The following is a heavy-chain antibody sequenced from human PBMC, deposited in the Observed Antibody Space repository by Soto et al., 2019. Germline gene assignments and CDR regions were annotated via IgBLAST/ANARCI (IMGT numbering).Heavy chain of an antibody. CDR2: IKQDGSEK. D-gene: IGHD2-15*01. CDR3: ARDLPVPAFDIVVVVGDITGAFEI. J-gene: IGHJ3*02. V-gene: IGHV3-7*01. CDR1: GFTFSSYW. Sequence: EVQLVESGGGLVQPGGSLRLSCAASGFTFSSYWMSWVRQAPGKGLEWVANIKQDGSEKYYVDSVKGRFTISRDNAKNSLYVQMNSLRDEDTAVYYCARDLPVPAFDIVVVVGDITGAFEIWGQGTMVTVSS.